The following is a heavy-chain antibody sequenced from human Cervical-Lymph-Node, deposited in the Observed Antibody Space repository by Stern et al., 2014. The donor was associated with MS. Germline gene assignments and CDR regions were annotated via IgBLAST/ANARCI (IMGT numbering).Heavy chain of an antibody. CDR3: ARDQGFQLMNS. V-gene: IGHV4-4*02. D-gene: IGHD2-2*01. J-gene: IGHJ4*02. CDR2: VYHTGSA. CDR1: GDSISNDNW. Sequence: QLQLQESVPGLVRPSGTLSLTCAVSGDSISNDNWGSWVRQPPGKGLEWIGEVYHTGSANYDPSLKSRVTISVDKSKNQFSLRLTSMTAADTAVYYCARDQGFQLMNSWGQGTLVIVSS.